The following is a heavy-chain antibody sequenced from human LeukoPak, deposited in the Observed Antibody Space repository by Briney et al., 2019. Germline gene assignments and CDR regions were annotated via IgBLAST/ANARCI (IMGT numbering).Heavy chain of an antibody. Sequence: GASVKVSCKASGYTFTGYYMHWVRQAPGQGLEWMGWINPNSGGTDYAQTSQGRVTMTRDTSLSTAFMELNRLTSDDTAVYYCARGGSSGYYPPRDYYYGMDVWGQGTTVTVSS. J-gene: IGHJ6*02. CDR3: ARGGSSGYYPPRDYYYGMDV. CDR2: INPNSGGT. D-gene: IGHD3-22*01. V-gene: IGHV1-2*02. CDR1: GYTFTGYY.